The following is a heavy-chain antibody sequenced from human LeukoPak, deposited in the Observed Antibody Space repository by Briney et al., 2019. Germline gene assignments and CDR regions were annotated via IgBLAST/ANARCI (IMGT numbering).Heavy chain of an antibody. CDR2: IIPILGIA. CDR1: GGTFSSYA. CDR3: ARSITMVRGVSHGPFDY. V-gene: IGHV1-69*04. D-gene: IGHD3-10*01. J-gene: IGHJ4*02. Sequence: GASVKVSCKASGGTFSSYAISWVRQAPGQGFEWMGRIIPILGIANYAQKFQGRVTITTDESTSTAYMELSSLRSEDTAVYYCARSITMVRGVSHGPFDYWGQGTLVTVSS.